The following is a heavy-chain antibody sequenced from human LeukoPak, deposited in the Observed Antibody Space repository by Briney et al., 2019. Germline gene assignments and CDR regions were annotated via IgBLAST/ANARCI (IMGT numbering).Heavy chain of an antibody. D-gene: IGHD3-22*01. CDR3: ASLDYYDSSGYSPR. V-gene: IGHV1-2*04. CDR1: GYTLTELS. J-gene: IGHJ4*02. Sequence: ASVKVSCKVSGYTLTELSMHWVRQAPGQGLEWMGWINPNSGGTNYAQKFQGWVTMTRDTSISTAYMELSRLRSDDTAVYYCASLDYYDSSGYSPRWGQGTLVTVSS. CDR2: INPNSGGT.